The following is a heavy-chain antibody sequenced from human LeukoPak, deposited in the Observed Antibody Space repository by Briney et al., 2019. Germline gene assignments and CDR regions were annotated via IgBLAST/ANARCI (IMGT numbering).Heavy chain of an antibody. CDR2: IYYSGST. Sequence: KTSETLSLICTVSGGSISSGGYYWSWIRQHPGKGLEWIGYIYYSGSTYYNPSLKSRVTISVDTSKNQFSLKLSSVTAADTAVYYCARDKSLDYWGQGTLVTVSS. J-gene: IGHJ4*02. V-gene: IGHV4-31*03. CDR1: GGSISSGGYY. CDR3: ARDKSLDY.